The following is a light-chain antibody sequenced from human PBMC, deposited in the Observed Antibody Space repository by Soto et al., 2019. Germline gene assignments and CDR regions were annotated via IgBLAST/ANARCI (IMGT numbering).Light chain of an antibody. V-gene: IGKV1-6*01. CDR3: LQDYNYPWT. CDR2: AAS. Sequence: AIKMTQSPSSLSAYVGDRVTITCRASQGIRNDLGWYQQKPGKAPKLLIYAASSLQSGVPSRFSGSGSGTDFTLTISSLQPEDFATYYCLQDYNYPWTFGQGTQVEIK. J-gene: IGKJ1*01. CDR1: QGIRND.